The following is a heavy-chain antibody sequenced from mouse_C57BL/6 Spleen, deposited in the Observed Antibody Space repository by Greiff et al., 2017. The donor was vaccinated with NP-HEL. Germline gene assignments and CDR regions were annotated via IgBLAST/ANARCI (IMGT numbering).Heavy chain of an antibody. V-gene: IGHV5-17*01. CDR3: ANTGAYAMDY. J-gene: IGHJ4*01. CDR1: GFTFSDYG. Sequence: EVKVVESGGGLVKPGGSLKLSCAASGFTFSDYGMHWVRQAPEKGLEWVAYISSGSSTIYYADTVKGRFTISRDNAKNTLFLQMTSLRSEDTAMYYCANTGAYAMDYWGQGTSVTVSS. D-gene: IGHD1-1*01. CDR2: ISSGSSTI.